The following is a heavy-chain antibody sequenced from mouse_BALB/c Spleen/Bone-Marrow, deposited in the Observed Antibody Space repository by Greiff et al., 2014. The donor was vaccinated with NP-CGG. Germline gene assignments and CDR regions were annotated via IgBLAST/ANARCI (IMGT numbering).Heavy chain of an antibody. D-gene: IGHD2-1*01. CDR1: GFTFSSFG. J-gene: IGHJ4*01. V-gene: IGHV5-17*02. Sequence: EVHLVESGGGLVQPGGSRKLSCAASGFTFSSFGMHWVRQAPEKGLEWVAYISSGSSTIYYADTVKGRFTISRDNPKNTLFLQMTSLRSEDTTMYYCARSRGNYLYYAMDYWGKGTSVTVSS. CDR2: ISSGSSTI. CDR3: ARSRGNYLYYAMDY.